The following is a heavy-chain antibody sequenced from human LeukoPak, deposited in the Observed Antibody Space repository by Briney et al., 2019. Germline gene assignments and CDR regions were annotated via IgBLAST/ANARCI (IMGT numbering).Heavy chain of an antibody. CDR3: ARLHCSGGSCYPWFDP. Sequence: SVKISSKASGGTFSSYAISWVRQAPGQGLEWMGRNIPILGIANYAQKFQDRVTITADKSTSTAYMELSSLRSEDTAVYYCARLHCSGGSCYPWFDPWGQGTLVTVSS. J-gene: IGHJ5*02. CDR1: GGTFSSYA. D-gene: IGHD2-15*01. V-gene: IGHV1-69*04. CDR2: NIPILGIA.